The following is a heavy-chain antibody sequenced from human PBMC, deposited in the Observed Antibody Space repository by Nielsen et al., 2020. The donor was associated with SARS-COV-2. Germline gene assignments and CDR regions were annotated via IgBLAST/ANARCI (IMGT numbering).Heavy chain of an antibody. CDR3: ARGGKYDSSGFRTY. CDR1: GFTFSSYE. CDR2: ISSSGSTI. Sequence: SLKISCAASGFTFSSYEMNWVRQAPGKGLEWVSYISSSGSTIYYADSVKGRFTISRDNAKNSLYLQMNSLRAEDTAVYYCARGGKYDSSGFRTYWGQGTLVTVSS. V-gene: IGHV3-48*03. D-gene: IGHD3-22*01. J-gene: IGHJ4*02.